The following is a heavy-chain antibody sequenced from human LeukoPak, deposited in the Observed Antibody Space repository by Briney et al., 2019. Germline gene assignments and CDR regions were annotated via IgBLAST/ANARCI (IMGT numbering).Heavy chain of an antibody. CDR3: ARMVYCGGDCHGFDY. CDR1: GGSFSGYY. Sequence: SETLSLTCAVYGGSFSGYYWSWIRQSPGKGLEWVGEINHSGSNNFNPSLTSRVTISVDTSKNQFSLKLSSVTAADTAVYYCARMVYCGGDCHGFDYWGQGTLVTVSS. J-gene: IGHJ4*02. D-gene: IGHD2-21*01. V-gene: IGHV4-34*01. CDR2: INHSGSN.